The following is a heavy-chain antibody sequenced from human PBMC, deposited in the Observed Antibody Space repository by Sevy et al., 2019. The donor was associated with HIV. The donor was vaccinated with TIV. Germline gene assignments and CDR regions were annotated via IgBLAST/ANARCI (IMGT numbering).Heavy chain of an antibody. V-gene: IGHV1-18*01. Sequence: ASVKVSCKASGYTLTSYGISWVRQAPGQGLEWMGWISVYKGNTNYAQKLQGRVTMTTDTSTSTAYMELRSLRSDDTAVYYCARAGYYSGYYDILTGLDYWGQGTLVTVSS. CDR3: ARAGYYSGYYDILTGLDY. J-gene: IGHJ4*02. CDR2: ISVYKGNT. CDR1: GYTLTSYG. D-gene: IGHD3-9*01.